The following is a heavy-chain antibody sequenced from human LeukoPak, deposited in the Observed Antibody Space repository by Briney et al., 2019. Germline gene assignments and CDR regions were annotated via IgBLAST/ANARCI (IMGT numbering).Heavy chain of an antibody. D-gene: IGHD5-18*01. CDR1: GYTLTVYY. Sequence: ASVKVSCKASGYTLTVYYIHWVRQAPGQGLEWMGRINPNSGDTNFAQKFQGRVTMIRDTSISTAYMDLSGLRPDDTAVYYCAREGSGYTYGRGSYFDYWGHGILVTVSS. CDR2: INPNSGDT. V-gene: IGHV1-2*06. J-gene: IGHJ4*01. CDR3: AREGSGYTYGRGSYFDY.